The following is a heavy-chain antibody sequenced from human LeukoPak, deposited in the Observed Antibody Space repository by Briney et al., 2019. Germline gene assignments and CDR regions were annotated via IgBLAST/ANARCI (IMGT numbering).Heavy chain of an antibody. Sequence: ASVKVSCKASGYTFTSYGISWGRQAPGQGLEWMGWISAYIGNTYYAQKFQGRVTMTTDTSTSTAYMELRSLRSDDAAVYYCARDLYYYGSGSYSDAFDIWGQGTMVTVSS. D-gene: IGHD3-10*01. V-gene: IGHV1-18*01. CDR3: ARDLYYYGSGSYSDAFDI. CDR2: ISAYIGNT. J-gene: IGHJ3*02. CDR1: GYTFTSYG.